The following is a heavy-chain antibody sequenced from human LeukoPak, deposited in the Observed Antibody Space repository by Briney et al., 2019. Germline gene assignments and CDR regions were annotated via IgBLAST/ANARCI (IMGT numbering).Heavy chain of an antibody. J-gene: IGHJ4*02. Sequence: PSDTLSLTCSVSGGSIRSGGYYCSWIRQHPGKGLEWIGYIYYNGNTHYNPPLKSRVIISVDTSKNQFALKLNSVTAADTAVYYCAGTLVRGLIPIRYYFDCWGQGALVTVSS. D-gene: IGHD3-10*01. CDR3: AGTLVRGLIPIRYYFDC. CDR1: GGSIRSGGYY. V-gene: IGHV4-31*03. CDR2: IYYNGNT.